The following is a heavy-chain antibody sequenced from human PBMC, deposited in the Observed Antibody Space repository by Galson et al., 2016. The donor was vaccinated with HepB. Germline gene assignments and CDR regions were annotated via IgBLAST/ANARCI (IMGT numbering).Heavy chain of an antibody. Sequence: SETLSLTCAVSGGSINSNNWWTWVRQPPGKGLEWIGETYQSLSTNYNPSLRSRVTISLDRSKNQFSLKLNSVTAADTAVYYCARELIVLVPAGTDYYYGMDVWGPGTTVTVSS. J-gene: IGHJ6*02. CDR2: TYQSLST. V-gene: IGHV4-4*02. D-gene: IGHD2-2*01. CDR3: ARELIVLVPAGTDYYYGMDV. CDR1: GGSINSNNW.